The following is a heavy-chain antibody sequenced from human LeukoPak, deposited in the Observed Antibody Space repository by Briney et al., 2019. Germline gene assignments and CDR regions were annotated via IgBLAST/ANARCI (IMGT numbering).Heavy chain of an antibody. D-gene: IGHD6-13*01. CDR3: AREGFSRGYYQYYYMDV. CDR2: IYYSGNT. J-gene: IGHJ6*03. CDR1: GVSISSSNSY. Sequence: SETLSLTCTVSGVSISSSNSYWGWIRQPPGKGLEWIGSIYYSGNTYYNASLKSQVSISIDTSKNQFSLRLTSVTAADTAVYYCAREGFSRGYYQYYYMDVWGKGTTVTVSS. V-gene: IGHV4-39*02.